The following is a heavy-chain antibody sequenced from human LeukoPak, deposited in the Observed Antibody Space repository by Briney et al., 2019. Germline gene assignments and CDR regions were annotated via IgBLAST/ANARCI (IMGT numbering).Heavy chain of an antibody. V-gene: IGHV4-4*02. CDR2: IYHSGST. Sequence: SETLSLTCAVSGGSISSSNWWSWVRQPPGKGLEWIGEIYHSGSTNYNPSLKSRVTISVDKSKNQFSLKLSSVTAADTAVYYCADSAAAGRGAFDIWGQGTMVTVSS. D-gene: IGHD6-25*01. CDR3: ADSAAAGRGAFDI. CDR1: GGSISSSNW. J-gene: IGHJ3*02.